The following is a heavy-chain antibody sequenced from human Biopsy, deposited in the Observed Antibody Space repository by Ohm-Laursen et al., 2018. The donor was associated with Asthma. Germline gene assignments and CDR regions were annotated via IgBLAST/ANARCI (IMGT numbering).Heavy chain of an antibody. V-gene: IGHV4-39*02. CDR1: GDAMSTSGSY. CDR2: IYYSGRT. CDR3: ARAVSSSSYWYFDL. J-gene: IGHJ2*01. Sequence: SDTLSLTCIVSGDAMSTSGSYWGWIRQSPGKGLEWIGSIYYSGRTYYNPSLESRVTISADTKKNHFSLKGTYVTAADTAVYYCARAVSSSSYWYFDLWGRGDLVTVSS. D-gene: IGHD6-6*01.